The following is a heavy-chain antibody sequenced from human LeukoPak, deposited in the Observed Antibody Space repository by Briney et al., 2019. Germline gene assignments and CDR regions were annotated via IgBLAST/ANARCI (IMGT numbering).Heavy chain of an antibody. D-gene: IGHD6-19*01. CDR3: AKAGRLQAVAGWIDY. Sequence: GGSLRLSCAASGFIVRTNYMSWVRQAPGKGLQWVSVIYSGGTTRYADSVRGRFTISRDNSKNTLYLQMNSLRAEDTAIYYCAKAGRLQAVAGWIDYWGQGTLVTVS. CDR2: IYSGGTT. J-gene: IGHJ4*02. CDR1: GFIVRTNY. V-gene: IGHV3-53*01.